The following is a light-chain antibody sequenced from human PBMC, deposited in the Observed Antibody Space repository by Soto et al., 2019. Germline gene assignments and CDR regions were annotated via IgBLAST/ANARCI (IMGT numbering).Light chain of an antibody. V-gene: IGKV3-20*01. Sequence: EIVLTQSPGTLXXSPXXXXTXSCRAXQSVGRDYLAWYQQKPGQAPRLLIYHASNRATGIPDRFSGSGSGTDFTLTISRLEPEDFADFYCQQYASSPLTXGGGTKVEIK. CDR1: QSVGRDY. J-gene: IGKJ4*01. CDR2: HAS. CDR3: QQYASSPLT.